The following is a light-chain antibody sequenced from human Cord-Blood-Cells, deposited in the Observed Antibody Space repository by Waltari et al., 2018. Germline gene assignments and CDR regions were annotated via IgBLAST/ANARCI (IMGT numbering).Light chain of an antibody. Sequence: EIVLTQSPATLSLYPGARVTLSCRASQSVSSYLAWYQQKPGQAPRLLIYDASNRATGIPARFSGSGSGTDFTLTISSLEPEDFAVYYCQQRSNWITFGQGTRLEIK. V-gene: IGKV3-11*01. J-gene: IGKJ5*01. CDR3: QQRSNWIT. CDR1: QSVSSY. CDR2: DAS.